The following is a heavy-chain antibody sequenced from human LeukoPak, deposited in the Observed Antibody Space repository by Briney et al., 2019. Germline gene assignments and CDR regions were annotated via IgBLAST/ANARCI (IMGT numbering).Heavy chain of an antibody. CDR1: GYTFISYG. D-gene: IGHD1-1*01. CDR2: ISTYGGST. J-gene: IGHJ4*02. V-gene: IGHV1-18*01. CDR3: ARPNTEATGYYFDY. Sequence: ASVKVSCKASGYTFISYGVSWVRQAPGQGLEWVGWISTYGGSTNYAQNLQGRVTVTTDTSTSTVYMELRSLRSDDTAVYYCARPNTEATGYYFDYWGQGTLVTVSS.